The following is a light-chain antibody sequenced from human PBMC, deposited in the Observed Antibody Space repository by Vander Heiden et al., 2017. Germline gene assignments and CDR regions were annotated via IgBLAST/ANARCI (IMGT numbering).Light chain of an antibody. CDR3: QQYGSSPLT. CDR2: GAS. J-gene: IGKJ4*01. V-gene: IGKV3-20*01. Sequence: EIVLTQSPGTLSLSPGERATLSCRASQSVNSNFLAWYRQKPGQAPRLVISGASNRATGVPDRFSASGSGTDFTLTISRLEPEDFAVYYCQQYGSSPLTFGGGTEVESK. CDR1: QSVNSNF.